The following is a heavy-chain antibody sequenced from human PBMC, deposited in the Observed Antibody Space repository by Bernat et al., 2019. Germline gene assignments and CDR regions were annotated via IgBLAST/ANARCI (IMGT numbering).Heavy chain of an antibody. Sequence: EVQLVESGGGFVQPGGSLRISCAASGFTFGRYAMSWVRQAPGKGLEWVSAISGSGGSTNYADSVKGRFTISRDNSKNTLYLHMNSLRAEDTAEYYCAKEKHSNTYYYVVDFDYWGQGTLVTVSS. CDR1: GFTFGRYA. CDR3: AKEKHSNTYYYVVDFDY. J-gene: IGHJ4*02. D-gene: IGHD3-22*01. V-gene: IGHV3-23*04. CDR2: ISGSGGST.